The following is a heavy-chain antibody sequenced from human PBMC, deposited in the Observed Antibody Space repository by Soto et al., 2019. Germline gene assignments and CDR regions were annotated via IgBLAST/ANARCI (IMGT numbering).Heavy chain of an antibody. Sequence: PGGSLRLSCAASGFTVSSKYMSWVRQAPGKGLEWVSLIQSGGPTYYADSVKGRFTISRDNSKNTLYLQMNSLRAEDTAVYYCAKGLGITIFGVVVDAFDIWGQGTMVSVSS. D-gene: IGHD3-3*01. CDR2: IQSGGPT. CDR3: AKGLGITIFGVVVDAFDI. CDR1: GFTVSSKY. V-gene: IGHV3-66*01. J-gene: IGHJ3*02.